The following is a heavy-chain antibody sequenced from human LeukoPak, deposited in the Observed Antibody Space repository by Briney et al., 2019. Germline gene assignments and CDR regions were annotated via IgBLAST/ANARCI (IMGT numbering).Heavy chain of an antibody. Sequence: GRSLRLSCAASGFTFSSYGMHWVRQAPGKGLEWVAVISYDGSNKYYADSVKGRFTIPRDNSKNTLYLQMNSLRAEDTAVYYCAKEGYDFWSGYLLGLDYWGQGTLVTVSS. CDR2: ISYDGSNK. J-gene: IGHJ4*02. CDR1: GFTFSSYG. D-gene: IGHD3-3*01. V-gene: IGHV3-30*18. CDR3: AKEGYDFWSGYLLGLDY.